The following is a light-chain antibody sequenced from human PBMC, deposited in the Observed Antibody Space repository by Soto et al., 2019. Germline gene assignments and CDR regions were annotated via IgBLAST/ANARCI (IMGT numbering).Light chain of an antibody. CDR2: SAS. CDR3: QHYGGSPFT. CDR1: QSVRSIH. Sequence: EIVLTQSPGTLSLSPGERATLSCRASQSVRSIHLAWYQKTPGPAPRLLIDSASSRTTGIPDRFSGSWSGTYFTLTISRLEPEDFVLYFCQHYGGSPFTFGQGTKLEIK. V-gene: IGKV3-20*01. J-gene: IGKJ2*01.